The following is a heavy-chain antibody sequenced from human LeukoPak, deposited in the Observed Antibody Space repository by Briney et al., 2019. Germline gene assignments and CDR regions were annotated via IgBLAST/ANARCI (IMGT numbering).Heavy chain of an antibody. D-gene: IGHD2-2*01. J-gene: IGHJ4*02. Sequence: SGPMLVIPSQTPMLTCNISGFSLSTSGLGVGWIRQPPGKALEWLALIYWDNDKRFSPSLKSRLTITKDASKNQVVLTMTNLDPFDTATYYFAHITQYHMLLRYSGQGKLVTVSS. CDR3: AHITQYHMLLRY. V-gene: IGHV2-5*02. CDR2: IYWDNDK. CDR1: GFSLSTSGLG.